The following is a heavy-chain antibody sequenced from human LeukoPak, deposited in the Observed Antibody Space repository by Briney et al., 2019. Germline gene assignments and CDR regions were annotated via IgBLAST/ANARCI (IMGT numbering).Heavy chain of an antibody. CDR3: AKGCSGGSCYSGQVHY. CDR1: GFTFSSYA. D-gene: IGHD2-15*01. V-gene: IGHV3-23*01. Sequence: PGGSLRLSCAASGFTFSSYAMSWVRQAPGKGLEWVSAISGSGGSTYYADSVKGRLTISRDNSKNTPYLQMNSLRAEDTAVYYCAKGCSGGSCYSGQVHYWGQGTLVTVSS. J-gene: IGHJ4*02. CDR2: ISGSGGST.